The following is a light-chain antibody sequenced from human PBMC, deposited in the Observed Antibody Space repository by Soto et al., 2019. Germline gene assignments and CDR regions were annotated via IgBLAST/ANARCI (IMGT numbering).Light chain of an antibody. V-gene: IGLV6-57*04. CDR2: ENK. J-gene: IGLJ2*01. CDR3: QSYDADFVI. CDR1: SGSIANNH. Sequence: RLTQPHSVSESPGKTVAISCTRSSGSIANNHVQWYQRRGGSAPTTVIYENKLRPSGGPGLLSGSTDGSSHSASLTISGLQTEDEADYYCQSYDADFVIFGGGTKVTV.